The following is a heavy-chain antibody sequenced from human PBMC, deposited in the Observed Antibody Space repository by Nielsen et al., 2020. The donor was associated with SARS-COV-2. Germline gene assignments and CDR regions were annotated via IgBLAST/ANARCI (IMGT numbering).Heavy chain of an antibody. CDR1: GFTFSSYG. D-gene: IGHD3-10*01. CDR3: AKDLGMEYDYGSGIYLEGY. V-gene: IGHV3-33*03. CDR2: IWHDGSNK. Sequence: GGSLRLSCAASGFTFSSYGMHWVRQAPGKGLEWVAVIWHDGSNKYYADSVKGRFTISRDNSKNSLYLQMNSLRAEDTALYYCAKDLGMEYDYGSGIYLEGYWGQGTLVTVSS. J-gene: IGHJ4*02.